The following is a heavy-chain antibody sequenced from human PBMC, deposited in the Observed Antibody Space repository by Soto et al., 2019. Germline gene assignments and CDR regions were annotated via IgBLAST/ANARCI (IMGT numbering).Heavy chain of an antibody. CDR1: GYSFTSYW. J-gene: IGHJ6*02. D-gene: IGHD2-2*01. CDR2: IDPSDSYT. Sequence: GESLKISCKGSGYSFTSYWISWVRQMPGKGLEWMGRIDPSDSYTNYSPSFQGHVTISADKSISTAYLQWSSLKASDTAMYYCARHAGFCCSTSCYENEMIYYYYGMDVRGQGTTVTVSS. CDR3: ARHAGFCCSTSCYENEMIYYYYGMDV. V-gene: IGHV5-10-1*01.